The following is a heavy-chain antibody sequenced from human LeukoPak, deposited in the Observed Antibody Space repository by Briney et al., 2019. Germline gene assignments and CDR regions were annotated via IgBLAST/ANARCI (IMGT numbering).Heavy chain of an antibody. CDR1: GFIFGLYW. J-gene: IGHJ5*02. V-gene: IGHV3-7*01. CDR3: ARMVEDYSDIARYGGFGP. CDR2: IKQDGSEK. Sequence: GGPLRLSCAACGFIFGLYWMHWVRQAPGTGLEWVASIKQDGSEKLYGASVRGRFTVSTDNATNSLYLNMKTRRSEGKALYYCARMVEDYSDIARYGGFGPWGQGTLVIVSS. D-gene: IGHD2-15*01.